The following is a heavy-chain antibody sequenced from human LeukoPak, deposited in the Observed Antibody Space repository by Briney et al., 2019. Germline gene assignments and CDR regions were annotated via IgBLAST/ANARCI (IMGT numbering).Heavy chain of an antibody. V-gene: IGHV3-53*01. D-gene: IGHD2-8*02. CDR3: GTSRSRTSGFDY. Sequence: GGSLRLSCAASGFTVSSNYMNWVRQAPGKGLEWVSVIYNDGGTYYADSVKGRFTISRDNSKNTLYLQMDSLRAEDTAVYYCGTSRSRTSGFDYWGQGTLVTVSS. J-gene: IGHJ4*02. CDR2: IYNDGGT. CDR1: GFTVSSNY.